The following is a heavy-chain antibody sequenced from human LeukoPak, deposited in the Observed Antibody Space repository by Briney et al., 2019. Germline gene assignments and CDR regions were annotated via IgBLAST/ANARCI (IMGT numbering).Heavy chain of an antibody. CDR3: ARERLGELSLYY. CDR2: IKQDGSEK. Sequence: GGSLRLSCAASGFTFSSYRMSWVRQAPGKGLEWVANIKQDGSEKYYVDSVKGRFTISRDNAKNSLYLQMNSLRAEDTAVYYCARERLGELSLYYWGQGTLVTVSS. CDR1: GFTFSSYR. D-gene: IGHD3-16*02. V-gene: IGHV3-7*01. J-gene: IGHJ4*02.